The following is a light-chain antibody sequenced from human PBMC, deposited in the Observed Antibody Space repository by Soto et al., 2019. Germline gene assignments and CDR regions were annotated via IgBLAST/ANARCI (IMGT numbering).Light chain of an antibody. CDR2: AAS. Sequence: DIQMTQSPSSLSASLGDRVTITCRASQDISNYLAWYQQKPGKVPKLLIHAASTLQSGVPSRFSGSGSGTDFTLTISSLQPEDVATYYCQKYNRAPITFGQGTRLEIK. J-gene: IGKJ5*01. CDR1: QDISNY. CDR3: QKYNRAPIT. V-gene: IGKV1-27*01.